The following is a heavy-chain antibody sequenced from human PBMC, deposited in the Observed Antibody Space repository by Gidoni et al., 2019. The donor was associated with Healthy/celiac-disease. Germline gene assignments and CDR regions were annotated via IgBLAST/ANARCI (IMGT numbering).Heavy chain of an antibody. CDR3: ARDNKEYCSGGSCYYY. J-gene: IGHJ4*02. CDR2: IYTSGST. V-gene: IGHV4-61*02. CDR1: GGSISSGSYY. Sequence: QVQLQESGPGLVKPSQTLSLTCTVSGGSISSGSYYWSWIRQPAGKGLEWIGRIYTSGSTNYNPSLKSRVTISVDTSKNQFPLKLSSVTAADTAVYYCARDNKEYCSGGSCYYYWGQGTLVTVSS. D-gene: IGHD2-15*01.